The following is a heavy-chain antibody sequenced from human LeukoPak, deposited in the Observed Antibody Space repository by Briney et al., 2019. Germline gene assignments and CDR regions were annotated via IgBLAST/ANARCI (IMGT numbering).Heavy chain of an antibody. CDR3: AKASCSGGSCYDY. Sequence: GGSLRLSCAASGFSFRSYAMSWVRQAPGKGLEWDSGISGSGVGTYYADSVKGRFTISRDNSKNTLYLQMNSLRAEDTAVYYCAKASCSGGSCYDYWGQGTLVTVSS. CDR2: ISGSGVGT. J-gene: IGHJ4*02. D-gene: IGHD2-15*01. V-gene: IGHV3-23*01. CDR1: GFSFRSYA.